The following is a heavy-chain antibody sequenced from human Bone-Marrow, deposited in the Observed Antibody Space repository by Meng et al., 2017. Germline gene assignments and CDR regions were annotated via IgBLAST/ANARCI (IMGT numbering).Heavy chain of an antibody. Sequence: QVQLQEAGPGLGKPSETLSRTCTVSGAAISGVKNYWDWIRQPPGKGLEWIVSMSYSGITYYNPSLKSRVTMSIDTSKNQLSLRLNSVSATDTAIYYCARRRGGSGRDCWGQGTLVTVSS. CDR1: GAAISGVKNY. D-gene: IGHD3-10*01. V-gene: IGHV4-39*01. J-gene: IGHJ4*02. CDR3: ARRRGGSGRDC. CDR2: MSYSGIT.